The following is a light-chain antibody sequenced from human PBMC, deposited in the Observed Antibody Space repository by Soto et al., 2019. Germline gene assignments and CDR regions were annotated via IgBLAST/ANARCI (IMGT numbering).Light chain of an antibody. V-gene: IGKV1-5*01. J-gene: IGKJ3*01. CDR1: QSISTW. CDR2: DAS. Sequence: DIQMTQSPSTLSASVGDRVTITCRASQSISTWLAWYQQKPGKAPNLLIYDASSLQSGVPSRFSGSGSGTESTLTISSLQPDDFATYYCQQYKSYPFTFGPGTKVEIK. CDR3: QQYKSYPFT.